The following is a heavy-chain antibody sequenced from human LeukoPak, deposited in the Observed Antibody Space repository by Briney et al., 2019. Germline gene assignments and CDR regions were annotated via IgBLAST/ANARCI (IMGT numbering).Heavy chain of an antibody. D-gene: IGHD3-3*01. CDR2: ISGSGGST. Sequence: GGSLRLSCAASGLTVSSNYMNWVRQAPGKGLEWVSAISGSGGSTYYADSVKGRFTISRDNSKNTLYLQMNSLRAEDTAVYYCAKDYPIYDFWSGYYPDSGYFDYWGQGTLVTVSS. J-gene: IGHJ4*02. CDR3: AKDYPIYDFWSGYYPDSGYFDY. V-gene: IGHV3-23*01. CDR1: GLTVSSNY.